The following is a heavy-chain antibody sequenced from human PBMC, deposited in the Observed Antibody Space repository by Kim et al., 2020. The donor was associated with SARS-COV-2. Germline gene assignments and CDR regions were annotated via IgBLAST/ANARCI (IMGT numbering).Heavy chain of an antibody. J-gene: IGHJ1*01. V-gene: IGHV4-39*01. Sequence: PPLKSRVTMSVDTSKNQFSLKLSSVTAADTAVYYCATSVDSDPAEYFQHWGQGTLVTVSS. D-gene: IGHD2-15*01. CDR3: ATSVDSDPAEYFQH.